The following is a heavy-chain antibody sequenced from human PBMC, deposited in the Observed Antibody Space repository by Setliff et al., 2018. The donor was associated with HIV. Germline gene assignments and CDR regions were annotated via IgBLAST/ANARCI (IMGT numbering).Heavy chain of an antibody. CDR2: IYHSGIT. V-gene: IGHV4-4*02. J-gene: IGHJ4*02. CDR3: ASAVGSSSWLRALDY. Sequence: SETLSLTCAVYGGSLSSSNWWNWVRQPPGKGLEWIGEIYHSGITNYNPSLKSRVTRSVDKSKNQFSLKLTSVTAADTAVYYCASAVGSSSWLRALDYWGQGTLVTVS. CDR1: GGSLSSSNW. D-gene: IGHD6-13*01.